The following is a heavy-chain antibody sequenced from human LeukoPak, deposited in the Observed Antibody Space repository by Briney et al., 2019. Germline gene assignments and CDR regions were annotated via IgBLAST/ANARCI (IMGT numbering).Heavy chain of an antibody. CDR3: ARETITMVRGVRNDAFDI. V-gene: IGHV1-2*04. CDR1: GYTFTGYY. CDR2: INPNSGGT. J-gene: IGHJ3*02. Sequence: ASVKVSCKASGYTFTGYYMHWVRQAPGQGLEWMGWINPNSGGTNYAQKFQGWVTMTRDTSISTAYMELSRLRSDDTAVYYCARETITMVRGVRNDAFDIWGQGTMVTVSS. D-gene: IGHD3-10*01.